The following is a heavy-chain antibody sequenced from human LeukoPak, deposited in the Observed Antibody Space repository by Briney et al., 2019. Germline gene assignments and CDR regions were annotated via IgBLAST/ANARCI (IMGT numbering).Heavy chain of an antibody. J-gene: IGHJ4*02. D-gene: IGHD3-22*01. CDR1: GYTFTGYY. V-gene: IGHV1-2*02. CDR2: INPNSGGT. Sequence: ASVKVSCKASGYTFTGYYMHWVRQAPGQGLEWMGWINPNSGGTNYAQKFQGRVTMTRDTSISTAYMELSRLRSEDTAVYYCARDGYYYDSSGYYLGFDYWGQGTLVTVSS. CDR3: ARDGYYYDSSGYYLGFDY.